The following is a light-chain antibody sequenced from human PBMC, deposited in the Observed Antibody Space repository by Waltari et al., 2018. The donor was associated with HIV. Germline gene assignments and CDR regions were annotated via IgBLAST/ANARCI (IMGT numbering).Light chain of an antibody. J-gene: IGLJ2*01. CDR1: SSNIGSNS. Sequence: QSVLTQPPSASGTPGPRVTISCSGGSSNIGSNSVAWYQQLPGTAPKLLIYSTDQRPSGVPDRFSGYKSGTSASLAISGLQSEDEADYYCAAWDDSLNGLVFGGGTKLTVL. CDR3: AAWDDSLNGLV. V-gene: IGLV1-44*01. CDR2: STD.